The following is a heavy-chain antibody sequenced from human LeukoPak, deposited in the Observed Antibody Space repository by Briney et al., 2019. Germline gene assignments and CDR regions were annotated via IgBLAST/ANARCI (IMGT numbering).Heavy chain of an antibody. CDR2: ISGSRSTI. J-gene: IGHJ4*02. D-gene: IGHD2-2*02. V-gene: IGHV3-48*04. Sequence: PGGSLRLSCAASGFTFSSYSMNWVRQAPGKGLEWVSYISGSRSTIYYADSVKGRFTISRDNAKNSLYLQMNSLRAEDTAVYYCAREYCSSTSCYNKFDFWGQGTLVTVSS. CDR1: GFTFSSYS. CDR3: AREYCSSTSCYNKFDF.